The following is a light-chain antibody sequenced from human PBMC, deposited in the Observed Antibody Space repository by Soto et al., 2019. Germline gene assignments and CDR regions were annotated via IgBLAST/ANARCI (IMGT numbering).Light chain of an antibody. Sequence: SYELTQPPSVSVSPGQTARITCSGDALPKQYAYWYQQKPGQAPVRVIYKDSERPSGIPERFSGSSSGTTVTLTISGVQAEDEADYYCQSADSSGTYVVFGGGTKVTVL. CDR3: QSADSSGTYVV. J-gene: IGLJ2*01. V-gene: IGLV3-25*02. CDR1: ALPKQY. CDR2: KDS.